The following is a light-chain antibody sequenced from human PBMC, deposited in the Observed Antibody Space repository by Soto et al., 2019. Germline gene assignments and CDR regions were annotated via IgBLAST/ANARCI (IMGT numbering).Light chain of an antibody. CDR1: QSVSSH. V-gene: IGKV3-11*01. J-gene: IGKJ5*01. CDR2: EAS. Sequence: EIVLTQSPATLSLSPGERATLSCRASQSVSSHLAWYQQKPGQVPRLLIYEASNRATGIPARFSSSGSGTVFTLTLSSLDPEDFAVYYRQQRRYSPITFGQGTRLEIK. CDR3: QQRRYSPIT.